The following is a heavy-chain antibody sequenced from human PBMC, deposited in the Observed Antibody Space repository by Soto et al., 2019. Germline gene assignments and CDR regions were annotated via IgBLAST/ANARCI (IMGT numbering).Heavy chain of an antibody. CDR1: GFTFSSYG. J-gene: IGHJ6*02. D-gene: IGHD6-19*01. V-gene: IGHV3-33*01. Sequence: PGGSLSLSCAASGFTFSSYGMHWVRQAPGKGLEWVAVIWYDGSNKYYADSVKGRFTISRDNSKNTLYLQMNSLRAEDTAVYYCARVSFSYSSGWYGMDVWGQGTTVTVSS. CDR2: IWYDGSNK. CDR3: ARVSFSYSSGWYGMDV.